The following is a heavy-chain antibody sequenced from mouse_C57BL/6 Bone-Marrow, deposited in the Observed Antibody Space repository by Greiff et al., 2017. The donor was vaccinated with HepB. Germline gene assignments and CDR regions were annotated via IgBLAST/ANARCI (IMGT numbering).Heavy chain of an antibody. Sequence: QVQLQQSGAELVRPGASVTLSCKASGYTFTDDEMHWVKQTPVHGLEWIGAIDPETGGTAYNQKFKGKAILTADKSSSTAYMELRSLTSEDSAVYYCTRSYDYDPAWFAYWGQGTLVTVSA. V-gene: IGHV1-15*01. CDR3: TRSYDYDPAWFAY. CDR2: IDPETGGT. D-gene: IGHD2-4*01. J-gene: IGHJ3*01. CDR1: GYTFTDDE.